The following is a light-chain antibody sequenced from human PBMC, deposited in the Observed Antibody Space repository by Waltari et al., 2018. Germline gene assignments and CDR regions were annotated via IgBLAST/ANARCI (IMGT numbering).Light chain of an antibody. CDR2: GAS. J-gene: IGKJ1*01. CDR3: QQYGSSVSLT. CDR1: RYSSTS. V-gene: IGKV3-20*01. Sequence: EVVLTQSPGTLSLSPGDRATPTCRASRYSSTSVAWDQQKPGQAPRLLIFGASTRSTGIPDRFSGSGSGTLFTLTISRLEPEDFGDYYCQQYGSSVSLTFGQGTKVEIK.